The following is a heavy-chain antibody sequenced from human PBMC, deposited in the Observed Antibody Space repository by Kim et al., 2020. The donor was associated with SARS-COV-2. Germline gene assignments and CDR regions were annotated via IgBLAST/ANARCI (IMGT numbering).Heavy chain of an antibody. J-gene: IGHJ4*02. CDR3: ASRRDAYDSRDY. D-gene: IGHD5-12*01. Sequence: YYSDALKGRFTISRDNYKSTLYLQMNSLGVEDTAVYYCASRRDAYDSRDYWGQGTLVTVSS. V-gene: IGHV3-23*01.